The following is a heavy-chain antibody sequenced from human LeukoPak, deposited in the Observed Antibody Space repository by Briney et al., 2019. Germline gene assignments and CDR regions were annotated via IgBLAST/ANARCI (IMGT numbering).Heavy chain of an antibody. J-gene: IGHJ6*03. D-gene: IGHD3-10*01. CDR3: AKDGAQFYYGSQRAHPRSPYYYMDV. CDR1: GYTFTGYY. V-gene: IGHV1-69*06. Sequence: ASVKVSCKASGYTFTGYYMHWVRQAPGQGLEWMGGIIPIFGTTNYAQKFQGRVTITADKSTSTAYMELSSLRPEDTAVYYCAKDGAQFYYGSQRAHPRSPYYYMDVWGKGTTVTVSS. CDR2: IIPIFGTT.